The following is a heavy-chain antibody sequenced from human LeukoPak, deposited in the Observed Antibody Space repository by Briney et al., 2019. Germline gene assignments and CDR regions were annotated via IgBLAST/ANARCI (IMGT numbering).Heavy chain of an antibody. CDR1: RFTFNSYA. D-gene: IGHD3-16*01. Sequence: PGGSLRLSCAASRFTFNSYAMNWVSQAPGKGLEWVSAIGGSGGSTYYAGSVKGRFTSSIDNSKTTLYLQMSSLRAEDPAVYYCAKSKLLTGPYWFDPWGQGTLVTVSS. CDR2: IGGSGGST. J-gene: IGHJ5*02. CDR3: AKSKLLTGPYWFDP. V-gene: IGHV3-23*01.